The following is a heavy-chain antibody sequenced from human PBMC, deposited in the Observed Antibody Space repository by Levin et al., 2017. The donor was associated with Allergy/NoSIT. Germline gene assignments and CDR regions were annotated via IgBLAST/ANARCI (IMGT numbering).Heavy chain of an antibody. D-gene: IGHD3-16*01. V-gene: IGHV3-7*01. CDR2: IKPDGSEQ. CDR3: ARVYGTSGFWGD. J-gene: IGHJ4*02. Sequence: SCAASGFTFRSYWMSWVRQAPGKGLEWVANIKPDGSEQFYVGSVKGRFTISRDNAKNSLYLQMNSLRAEDTAVYYCARVYGTSGFWGDWGQGTLVIVSS. CDR1: GFTFRSYW.